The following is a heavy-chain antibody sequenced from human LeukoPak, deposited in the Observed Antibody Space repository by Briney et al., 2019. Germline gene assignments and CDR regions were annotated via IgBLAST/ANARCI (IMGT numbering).Heavy chain of an antibody. Sequence: PSETLSLTCTVSGGSISRYYWSWIRQPPGKGLEWIGYINYSGSTKYNPSLKSRVTISVDTSKNQFSLKLSSVTAADTAMYFCARDPHYGDILNDPFDIWGQGTMVTVSS. J-gene: IGHJ3*02. CDR1: GGSISRYY. D-gene: IGHD4-17*01. V-gene: IGHV4-59*01. CDR2: INYSGST. CDR3: ARDPHYGDILNDPFDI.